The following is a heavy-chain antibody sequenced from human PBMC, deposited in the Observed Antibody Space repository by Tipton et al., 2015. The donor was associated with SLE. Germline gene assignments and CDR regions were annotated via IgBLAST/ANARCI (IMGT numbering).Heavy chain of an antibody. CDR2: IFYTGTT. CDR1: GGSINSHF. J-gene: IGHJ5*02. V-gene: IGHV4-59*11. Sequence: LRLSCSVSGGSINSHFWSWIRQSPGKGLEWIGYIFYTGTTNYNPSLKSRVTISIDTSKNQFSLRLSSVTAADTAVYYCARDGRGGVWFDTWGQGTLVTVSS. D-gene: IGHD1-14*01. CDR3: ARDGRGGVWFDT.